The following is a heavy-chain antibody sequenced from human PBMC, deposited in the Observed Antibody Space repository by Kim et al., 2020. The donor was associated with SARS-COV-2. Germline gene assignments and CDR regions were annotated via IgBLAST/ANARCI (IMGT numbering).Heavy chain of an antibody. CDR2: ITWNSGSI. V-gene: IGHV3-9*01. CDR3: AKGDGSIWPQWYQDYG. Sequence: GGSLRLSCTASGFTFDEYVMHWVRQAPGKGLEWVSGITWNSGSIDYADSVKGRFTIVRDNAKNFLYLQMSSLRAEDTALYFCAKGDGSIWPQWYQDYG. D-gene: IGHD6-13*01. J-gene: IGHJ6*01. CDR1: GFTFDEYV.